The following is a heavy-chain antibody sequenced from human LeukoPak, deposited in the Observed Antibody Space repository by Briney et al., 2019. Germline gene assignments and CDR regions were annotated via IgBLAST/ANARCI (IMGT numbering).Heavy chain of an antibody. J-gene: IGHJ4*02. V-gene: IGHV3-9*01. Sequence: GGSLRLSCAASGFTFDNYAMHWVRQAPEKGLEWVSGISWNSGNIGSADSVKGRFSISRDNAKNSLYLQINSLRAEDTALYYCAKGYCISTKCFFDYWGQGTLVTVSS. CDR2: ISWNSGNI. D-gene: IGHD2-2*01. CDR3: AKGYCISTKCFFDY. CDR1: GFTFDNYA.